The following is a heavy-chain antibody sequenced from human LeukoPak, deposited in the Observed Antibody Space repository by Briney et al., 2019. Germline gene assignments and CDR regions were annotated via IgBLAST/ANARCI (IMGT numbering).Heavy chain of an antibody. J-gene: IGHJ4*02. CDR2: INSDGSST. Sequence: GGSLRVSCAASGFTFSSYWMHWVRQALGKGLVWVSRINSDGSSTSYADSVKGRFTISRDNAKNTLYLQMNSLRAEDTAVYYCARGKIYDFWSGYLQYYFDYWGQGTLVTVSS. CDR3: ARGKIYDFWSGYLQYYFDY. CDR1: GFTFSSYW. D-gene: IGHD3-3*01. V-gene: IGHV3-74*01.